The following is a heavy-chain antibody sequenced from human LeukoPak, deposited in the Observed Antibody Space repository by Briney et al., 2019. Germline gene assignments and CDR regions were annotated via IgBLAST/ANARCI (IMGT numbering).Heavy chain of an antibody. CDR3: ARCLNTYYYDSSGYSPEHYYMDV. D-gene: IGHD3-22*01. Sequence: SETLSLTCTVSGVSIDDYFWSWIRQPAGKGLEWIGRVSSSGSTNSNPSLNRRITMSVDTSKTQISLKLSYVTAADTAVYYCARCLNTYYYDSSGYSPEHYYMDVWGTGTTVTVSS. J-gene: IGHJ6*03. CDR2: VSSSGST. V-gene: IGHV4-4*07. CDR1: GVSIDDYF.